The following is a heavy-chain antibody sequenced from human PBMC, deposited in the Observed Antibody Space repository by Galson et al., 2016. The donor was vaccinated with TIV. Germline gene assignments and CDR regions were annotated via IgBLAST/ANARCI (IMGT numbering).Heavy chain of an antibody. Sequence: SVKVSCKASGDTFSSFVISWVRQAPGQGLEWMGGIIPLFGEAHYAQKFQGRVTISADESTSTAYMELSGLRSGDTAMYYCAKCRNTAMDTYYYYYGLDVWGKGTTVIVSS. CDR1: GDTFSSFV. V-gene: IGHV1-69*13. CDR3: AKCRNTAMDTYYYYYGLDV. D-gene: IGHD5-18*01. J-gene: IGHJ6*04. CDR2: IIPLFGEA.